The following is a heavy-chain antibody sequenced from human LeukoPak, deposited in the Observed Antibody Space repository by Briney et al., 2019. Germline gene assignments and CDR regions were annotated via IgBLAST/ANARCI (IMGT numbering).Heavy chain of an antibody. Sequence: SQTLSLTCAISGDSVSSNSVTWNWIRQSPSRGLEWLGRTYYRSTWYNDYAVSVRGRITVNPDTSKNQFPLHLNSVTPEDTAVYYCARRLTQYDCFDPWGQGILVTVSS. D-gene: IGHD2-2*01. J-gene: IGHJ5*02. CDR2: TYYRSTWYN. CDR1: GDSVSSNSVT. CDR3: ARRLTQYDCFDP. V-gene: IGHV6-1*01.